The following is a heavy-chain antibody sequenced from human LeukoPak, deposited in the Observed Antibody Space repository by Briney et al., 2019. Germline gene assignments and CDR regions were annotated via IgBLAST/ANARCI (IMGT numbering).Heavy chain of an antibody. CDR3: ARDPVVTYQLPPRPLDY. Sequence: PGGSLRLSCAPSGFIFSTYSMNWVRQAPGKGLEWVSYIGSTGDYIFYADSVKGRFTISRDNSKNTLYLQMNSLRAEDTAVYYCARDPVVTYQLPPRPLDYWGQGTLVTVSS. V-gene: IGHV3-21*01. D-gene: IGHD2-2*01. CDR1: GFIFSTYS. J-gene: IGHJ4*02. CDR2: IGSTGDYI.